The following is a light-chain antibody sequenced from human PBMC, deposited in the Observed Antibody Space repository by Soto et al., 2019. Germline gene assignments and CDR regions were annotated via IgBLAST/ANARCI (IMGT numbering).Light chain of an antibody. V-gene: IGKV1-33*01. J-gene: IGKJ2*01. Sequence: DIQMTQSPSSLSASVGDRVTITCQASQDITNYVNWYQQKPGKAPKLLIYDASNLKTGVPSRFSGGGSGTDFTFTISSLQPVDIATYYCQQYDNFPYTFGQGTKLEI. CDR2: DAS. CDR1: QDITNY. CDR3: QQYDNFPYT.